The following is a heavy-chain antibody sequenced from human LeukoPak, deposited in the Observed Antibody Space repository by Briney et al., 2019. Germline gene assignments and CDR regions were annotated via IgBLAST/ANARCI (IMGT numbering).Heavy chain of an antibody. Sequence: GGSLRLSCAASGFTFSDYYMSWIRQAPGKGLEWVSYISSSGSTIYYADSVKGRFTISRDNAKNSLYLQMNSLRAEDTAVYYCAREYWVTTHAFDIWGQGTMVTVSS. CDR1: GFTFSDYY. CDR2: ISSSGSTI. CDR3: AREYWVTTHAFDI. D-gene: IGHD4-17*01. J-gene: IGHJ3*02. V-gene: IGHV3-11*01.